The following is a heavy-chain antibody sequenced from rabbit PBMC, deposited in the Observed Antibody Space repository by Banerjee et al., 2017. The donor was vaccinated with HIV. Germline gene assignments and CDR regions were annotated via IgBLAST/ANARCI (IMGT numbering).Heavy chain of an antibody. V-gene: IGHV1S45*01. Sequence: QEQLVESGGDLVKPGASLTLTCKASGFTLSSSYWIYWVRQAPGKGLEWIACINSSSGSTYYASWAKGRFTISKTSSTTVTLQMTSLTAADTATYFCARDLAAVTGWNFGLWGPGTLVTVS. J-gene: IGHJ4*01. D-gene: IGHD7-1*01. CDR3: ARDLAAVTGWNFGL. CDR1: GFTLSSSYW. CDR2: INSSSGST.